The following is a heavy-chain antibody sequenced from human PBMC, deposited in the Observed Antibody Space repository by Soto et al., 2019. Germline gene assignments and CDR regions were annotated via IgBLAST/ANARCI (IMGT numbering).Heavy chain of an antibody. Sequence: ASVKVSCKASGYTFTAYFVHWVRQAPGQGLEWMGWINPNSGGTKYAQKFQGWVTMTRDTSISTAYMELTRLRSDDTAMYYCAKSLNHYGMDVWGLGTTV. CDR2: INPNSGGT. V-gene: IGHV1-2*04. CDR3: AKSLNHYGMDV. CDR1: GYTFTAYF. D-gene: IGHD3-10*01. J-gene: IGHJ6*02.